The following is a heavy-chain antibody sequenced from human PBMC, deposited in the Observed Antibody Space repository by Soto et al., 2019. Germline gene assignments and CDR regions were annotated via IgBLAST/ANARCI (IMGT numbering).Heavy chain of an antibody. V-gene: IGHV4-34*01. D-gene: IGHD2-8*02. Sequence: TLSLTCAVYGGSFSGYYWTWIRQPPGTGLEWIGEINHSGSTNYNPSLKSRVTISVDTSENQFSLKLTSVTAADTAVYYCARDRITGLFDYWGQGTLVTVSS. CDR1: GGSFSGYY. CDR3: ARDRITGLFDY. CDR2: INHSGST. J-gene: IGHJ4*02.